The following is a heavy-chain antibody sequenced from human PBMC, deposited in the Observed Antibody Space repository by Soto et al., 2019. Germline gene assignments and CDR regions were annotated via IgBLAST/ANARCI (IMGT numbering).Heavy chain of an antibody. CDR2: INTYNGNT. D-gene: IGHD6-13*01. CDR3: ARGSSPVDFDY. Sequence: WASVKVSCKASGYTFTNYGINWVRQAPGQGLEWMGWINTYNGNTNFAQRLQGRVTMTTEASTSTAYMELRSLRSDDTAVYYCARGSSPVDFDYWGQGTLVTVSS. CDR1: GYTFTNYG. J-gene: IGHJ4*02. V-gene: IGHV1-18*01.